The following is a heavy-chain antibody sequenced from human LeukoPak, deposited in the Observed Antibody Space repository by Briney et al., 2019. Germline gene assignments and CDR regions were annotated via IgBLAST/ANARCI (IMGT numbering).Heavy chain of an antibody. Sequence: KPSETLSLTCAVYGGSFSGYYWSWIRQPPGKGLEWIGEINHSGSTNYNPSLKSRVTISVDTSKNQFSLKLSSVTAADTAVYYCARHGTPDSSSWAPNWYFDLWGRGTLVTVSS. CDR2: INHSGST. J-gene: IGHJ2*01. CDR3: ARHGTPDSSSWAPNWYFDL. V-gene: IGHV4-34*01. CDR1: GGSFSGYY. D-gene: IGHD6-13*01.